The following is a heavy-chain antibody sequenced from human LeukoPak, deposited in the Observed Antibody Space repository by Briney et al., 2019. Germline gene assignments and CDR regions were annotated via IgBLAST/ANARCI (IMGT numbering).Heavy chain of an antibody. CDR1: GYTFTSYD. J-gene: IGHJ6*02. Sequence: ASVKVSCKASGYTFTSYDINWVRQATGQGPEWMGWMNPNSGNTGYAQKFQGRVTMTRDTSTSTVYMELSSLRSEDTAVYYCARELVDTAMVDYYYGMDVWGQGTTVTVSS. CDR3: ARELVDTAMVDYYYGMDV. CDR2: MNPNSGNT. D-gene: IGHD5-18*01. V-gene: IGHV1-8*01.